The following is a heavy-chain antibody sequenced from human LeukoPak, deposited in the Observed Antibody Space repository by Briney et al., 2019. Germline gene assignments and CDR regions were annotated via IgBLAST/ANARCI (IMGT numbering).Heavy chain of an antibody. V-gene: IGHV3-48*01. CDR3: ARAFVDDSSGYDY. CDR2: ISSSSTI. D-gene: IGHD3-22*01. CDR1: GFTFSSYS. Sequence: GGSLRLSCTASGFTFSSYSMNWVRQAPGKGLEWVSYISSSSTIYYADSVKGRFTISRDNAKNSLYLQMNSLRAEDTAVYYCARAFVDDSSGYDYWGQGTLVTVSS. J-gene: IGHJ4*02.